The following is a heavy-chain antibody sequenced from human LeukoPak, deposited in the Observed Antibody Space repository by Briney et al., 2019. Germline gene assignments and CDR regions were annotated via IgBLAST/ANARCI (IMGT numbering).Heavy chain of an antibody. CDR3: ARDLLSGGWYGFIDY. Sequence: GGSLRLSCVAAAFTLSNYAFHWVRQAPGKGLEWVAIIPHDGSKTYYADSVKGRFTISRDNSKNTLYLQMSSLRAEDTAVYYCARDLLSGGWYGFIDYWGQGTLVTVSS. V-gene: IGHV3-30*04. D-gene: IGHD6-19*01. CDR2: IPHDGSKT. J-gene: IGHJ4*02. CDR1: AFTLSNYA.